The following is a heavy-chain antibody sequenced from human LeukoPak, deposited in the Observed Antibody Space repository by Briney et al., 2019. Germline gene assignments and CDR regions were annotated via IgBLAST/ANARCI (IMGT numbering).Heavy chain of an antibody. J-gene: IGHJ4*02. CDR2: IYSGGST. Sequence: GWSLRLSCAAAGFTVSSNYMSWVRQAPGKGLEWVSVIYSGGSTYYADSVKGRFTISKDNSKNTLHLQTNSLRAEGTTVYYCARVNVYSSSWYYDYWGQGTLVTVSS. CDR3: ARVNVYSSSWYYDY. CDR1: GFTVSSNY. V-gene: IGHV3-66*01. D-gene: IGHD6-13*01.